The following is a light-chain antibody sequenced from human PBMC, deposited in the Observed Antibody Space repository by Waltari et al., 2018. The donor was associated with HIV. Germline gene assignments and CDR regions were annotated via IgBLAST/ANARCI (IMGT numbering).Light chain of an antibody. J-gene: IGKJ2*01. CDR2: AAS. CDR1: QSLSNY. CDR3: QHRGDWYT. V-gene: IGKV3-11*01. Sequence: EIVLSQSPASLSLSPGERATLSCRASQSLSNYLAWYQQKPGQAPRLLIYAASTRVTGIPDRFRGSGSGTDFTLTISRLDPGDFAIYYCQHRGDWYTFGQGTKLEI.